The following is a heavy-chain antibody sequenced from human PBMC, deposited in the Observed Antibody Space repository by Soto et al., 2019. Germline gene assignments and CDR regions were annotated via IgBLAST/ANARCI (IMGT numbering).Heavy chain of an antibody. Sequence: LRLSCAASGFTFSSYAMSWVRQAPGKGLEWVGRIKSKTDGGTTDYAAPVKGRFTISRDDSKNTLYLQMNSLKTEVTAVYYCTTDSPHVPLDYWGQGTLVTVSS. CDR2: IKSKTDGGTT. V-gene: IGHV3-15*01. J-gene: IGHJ4*02. CDR1: GFTFSSYA. CDR3: TTDSPHVPLDY.